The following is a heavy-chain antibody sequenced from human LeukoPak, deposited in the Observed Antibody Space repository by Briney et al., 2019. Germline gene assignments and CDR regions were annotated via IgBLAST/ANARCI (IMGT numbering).Heavy chain of an antibody. Sequence: PSETLSLTRTVSGDSVSGYYWSWIRQPPGEGLEYIGYIHYSGSTNYSPSLQSRVTISVDASKNQFFLTLSFATAADTAVYYCARFSLYNNRIHYLDYWGQGILVTVSS. CDR1: GDSVSGYY. V-gene: IGHV4-59*08. CDR3: ARFSLYNNRIHYLDY. J-gene: IGHJ4*02. D-gene: IGHD2/OR15-2a*01. CDR2: IHYSGST.